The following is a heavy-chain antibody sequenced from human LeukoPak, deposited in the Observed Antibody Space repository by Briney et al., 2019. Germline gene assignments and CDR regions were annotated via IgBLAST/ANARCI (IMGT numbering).Heavy chain of an antibody. CDR3: ASSEGPNHYYYYYGMDV. CDR1: GFTVSSNY. CDR2: IYSGGST. Sequence: GGSLRLSCAASGFTVSSNYMSWVRQVPGKGLEWVSVIYSGGSTYYADSVKGRFTISRDNSKNTLYLQMNSLRAEDTAVYYCASSEGPNHYYYYYGMDVWGQGTTVTVSS. V-gene: IGHV3-53*01. D-gene: IGHD3-10*01. J-gene: IGHJ6*02.